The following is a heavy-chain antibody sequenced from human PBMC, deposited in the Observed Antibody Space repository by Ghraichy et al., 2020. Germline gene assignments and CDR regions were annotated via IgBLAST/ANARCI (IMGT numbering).Heavy chain of an antibody. CDR1: GFIFNNHG. D-gene: IGHD6-19*01. J-gene: IGHJ3*01. Sequence: GGSLRLSCAGSGFIFNNHGIHWVRQGPGKGLEWVAVISSDGNNKFYADSVKGRLTISRDNSKNTLYLQMSSLRAEDTAVDYCSEAHSSGWLGFDAFDLWGQGTIVTVSS. CDR2: ISSDGNNK. V-gene: IGHV3-30*18. CDR3: SEAHSSGWLGFDAFDL.